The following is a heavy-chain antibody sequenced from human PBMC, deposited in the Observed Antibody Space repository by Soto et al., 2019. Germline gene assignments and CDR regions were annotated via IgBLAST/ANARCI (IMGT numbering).Heavy chain of an antibody. CDR3: AGDRGAGSYYSLSDDWYFDL. CDR1: GGTFSNYA. Sequence: QVQLVQSGAEVKKPGSSVKVSCKASGGTFSNYAICWVRQAPGQGLEWMGGVIPVSGTPKYAQKFQDRVLITADKTTSTAYTELTSLAPEDTAVDFSAGDRGAGSYYSLSDDWYFDLWGRGTLVTVSS. V-gene: IGHV1-69*06. D-gene: IGHD1-26*01. J-gene: IGHJ2*01. CDR2: VIPVSGTP.